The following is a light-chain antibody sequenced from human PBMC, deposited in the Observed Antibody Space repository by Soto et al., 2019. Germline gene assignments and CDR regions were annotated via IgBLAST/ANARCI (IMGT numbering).Light chain of an antibody. CDR1: QSISRW. J-gene: IGKJ2*01. CDR3: QHYDSSPPYT. CDR2: DAS. V-gene: IGKV1-5*01. Sequence: DIQMTQSPSTLSASVGDSVTITCRASQSISRWLSWYQQKPGNAPKILIYDASSLESGVPSRCSGSGSGTEFTLTISSLQTDDFAVYYCQHYDSSPPYTFGQGTKLKIK.